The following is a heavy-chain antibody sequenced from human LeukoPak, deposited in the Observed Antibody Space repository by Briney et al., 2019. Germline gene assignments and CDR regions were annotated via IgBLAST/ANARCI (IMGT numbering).Heavy chain of an antibody. D-gene: IGHD6-19*01. CDR2: ISYDGSNK. J-gene: IGHJ4*02. CDR1: GFNFFTYG. V-gene: IGHV3-30*19. Sequence: GGSLRLSCAASGFNFFTYGMHWVRQAPGKGLEWVAVISYDGSNKYYADSVKGRFTISRDNSKNTLYLQMNSLRAEDTAVYYCASQYSSGWSCDYWGQGTLVTVSS. CDR3: ASQYSSGWSCDY.